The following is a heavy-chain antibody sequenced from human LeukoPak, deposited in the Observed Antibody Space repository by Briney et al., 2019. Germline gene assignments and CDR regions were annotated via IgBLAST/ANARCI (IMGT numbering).Heavy chain of an antibody. CDR2: ISSSGSTI. J-gene: IGHJ4*02. CDR1: GFTFSSYS. D-gene: IGHD6-19*01. V-gene: IGHV3-48*04. Sequence: PGGSLRLSCAASGFTFSSYSMNWVRQAPGKGLEWVSYISSSGSTIYYADSVKGLFTISRDNAKNSLYLQMNSLRAEDTAVYYCARDLWHSSGVFDYWGQGTLVTVSS. CDR3: ARDLWHSSGVFDY.